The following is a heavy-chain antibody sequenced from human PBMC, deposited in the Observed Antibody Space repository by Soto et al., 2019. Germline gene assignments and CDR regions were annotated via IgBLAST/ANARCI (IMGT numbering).Heavy chain of an antibody. CDR2: INHSGST. CDR1: GGSLSGYY. Sequence: QVQLQQWGAGLLKPSETLSLTCAVYGGSLSGYYWSWIRQPPGKGLEWIGEINHSGSTNQNPSLKSRVTISVDTSKNQFSLNLSSVTAADTAVYYCARGGTDYIWGSYRYTPGGFDDYWGQGTLVTVSS. D-gene: IGHD3-16*02. J-gene: IGHJ4*02. CDR3: ARGGTDYIWGSYRYTPGGFDDY. V-gene: IGHV4-34*01.